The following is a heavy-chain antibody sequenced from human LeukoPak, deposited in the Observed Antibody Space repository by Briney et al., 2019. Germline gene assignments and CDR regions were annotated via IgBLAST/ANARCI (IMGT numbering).Heavy chain of an antibody. Sequence: GGSLRLSCAASGFTFSSYDMHWVRQATGKGLEWVSAIGTAGDTYYPGSVKGRFTISRENAKNSLYLQMNSLRAGDTAVYYCARESTSGWYRAFDIWGQGTMVTVSS. CDR3: ARESTSGWYRAFDI. CDR2: IGTAGDT. D-gene: IGHD6-19*01. J-gene: IGHJ3*02. V-gene: IGHV3-13*01. CDR1: GFTFSSYD.